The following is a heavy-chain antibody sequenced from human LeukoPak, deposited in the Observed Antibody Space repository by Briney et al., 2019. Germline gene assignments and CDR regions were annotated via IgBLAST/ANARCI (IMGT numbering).Heavy chain of an antibody. CDR3: ARVFGSSWSLFDY. D-gene: IGHD6-13*01. CDR1: GGSFSGYD. J-gene: IGHJ4*02. CDR2: INHSGST. V-gene: IGHV4-34*01. Sequence: PSETLSLTCAVYGGSFSGYDWSWIRQPPGKGLEWIGEINHSGSTNYNPSLKSRVTISVDTSKNQFSLKLSSVTAADTAVYYCARVFGSSWSLFDYWGQGTLVTVSS.